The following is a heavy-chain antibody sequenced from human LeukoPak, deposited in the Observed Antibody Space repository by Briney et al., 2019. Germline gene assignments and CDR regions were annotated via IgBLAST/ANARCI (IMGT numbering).Heavy chain of an antibody. CDR1: GGSINGYY. J-gene: IGHJ4*02. Sequence: SETLSLTCTVSGGSINGYYWSWVRQPPGRGLEWIAYIYYSGTTKYNPALQSRVTISVDTSNNQFSLKLGSVTAADTAVYYCARHGGSYFPYWGQGTLVTVSS. CDR3: ARHGGSYFPY. V-gene: IGHV4-59*08. D-gene: IGHD1-26*01. CDR2: IYYSGTT.